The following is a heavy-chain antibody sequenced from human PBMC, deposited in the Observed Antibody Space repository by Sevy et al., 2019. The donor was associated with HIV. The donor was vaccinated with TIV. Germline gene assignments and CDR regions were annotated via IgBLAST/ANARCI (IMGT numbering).Heavy chain of an antibody. D-gene: IGHD6-13*01. CDR2: IYYSGST. CDR3: ARHRGTGIAAADY. Sequence: SETLSLTCTVSGGSISSSSYYWGWIRQPPGKGLEWSGSIYYSGSTYYNPSLKSRVTISVDTSKNQFSLKLSAVTAADTAVYYGARHRGTGIAAADYWGQGTLVTVSS. CDR1: GGSISSSSYY. V-gene: IGHV4-39*01. J-gene: IGHJ4*02.